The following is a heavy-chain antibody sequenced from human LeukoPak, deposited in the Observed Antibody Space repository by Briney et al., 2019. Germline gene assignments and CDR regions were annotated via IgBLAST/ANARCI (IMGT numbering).Heavy chain of an antibody. D-gene: IGHD4-17*01. CDR2: INHSGST. CDR1: GGSFSGYY. V-gene: IGHV4-34*01. J-gene: IGHJ4*02. Sequence: SETLSLTCAVYGGSFSGYYWSWIRQPPGKGLEWIGEINHSGSTYYTPSLKSRVTISVGTSTNQFSLRLSSVTAADTAVYYCARRATVTSHYFDYWGQGNLVTVSS. CDR3: ARRATVTSHYFDY.